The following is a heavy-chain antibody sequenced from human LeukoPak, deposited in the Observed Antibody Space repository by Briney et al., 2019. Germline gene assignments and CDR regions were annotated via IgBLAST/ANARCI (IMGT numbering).Heavy chain of an antibody. CDR2: INHSGST. CDR1: GGSFSGYY. D-gene: IGHD3-10*01. J-gene: IGHJ4*02. Sequence: SETLSLTCAVYGGSFSGYYWSWIRQPPGKGLEWIGEINHSGSTNYNPYLKSRVTISVDTSNNQFSLKLSSVTAADTAVYYCASYYWKGDDYWGQGTLVTVSS. CDR3: ASYYWKGDDY. V-gene: IGHV4-34*01.